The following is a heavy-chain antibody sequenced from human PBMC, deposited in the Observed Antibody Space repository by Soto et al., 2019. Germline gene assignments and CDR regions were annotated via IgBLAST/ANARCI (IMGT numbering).Heavy chain of an antibody. V-gene: IGHV3-23*01. CDR1: GITFRHYS. J-gene: IGHJ3*01. CDR2: VTGSGSKT. Sequence: GGSLRLSCAASGITFRHYSMSWVRQAPRKGLEWVSSVTGSGSKTYYADSVKGRFTISRDISKDTVTLLMDSLRAEDTAVYYCAKLSGLDAFDLWGQGTKVTVSS. D-gene: IGHD1-1*01. CDR3: AKLSGLDAFDL.